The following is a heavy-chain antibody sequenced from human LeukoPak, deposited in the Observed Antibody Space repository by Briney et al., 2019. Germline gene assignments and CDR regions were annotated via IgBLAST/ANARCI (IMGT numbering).Heavy chain of an antibody. CDR3: AREKVAVAGKPYYYYGMDV. CDR1: GFTFTTYW. CDR2: INSDGSST. V-gene: IGHV3-74*01. Sequence: GGSLRLSCAASGFTFTTYWMHWVRQAPGKGLVWVSRINSDGSSTSYADSVKGRFTISRDNAKNTLYLQMNSLRAEDTAVYYCAREKVAVAGKPYYYYGMDVWGQGTTVTVSS. D-gene: IGHD6-19*01. J-gene: IGHJ6*02.